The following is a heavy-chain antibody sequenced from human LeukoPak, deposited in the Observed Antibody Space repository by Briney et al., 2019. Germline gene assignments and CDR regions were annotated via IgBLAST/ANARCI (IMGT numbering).Heavy chain of an antibody. D-gene: IGHD6-6*01. J-gene: IGHJ6*03. CDR3: ARATAARYYYYYYYMDV. Sequence: PGGSLRLSCAASGFTFSNYTMHWVRQAPGKGLEWVSSISSSSSYIYYADSVKGRFTISRDNAKNSLYLQMNSLRAEDTAVYYCARATAARYYYYYYYMDVWGKGTTVTVSS. CDR2: ISSSSSYI. V-gene: IGHV3-21*01. CDR1: GFTFSNYT.